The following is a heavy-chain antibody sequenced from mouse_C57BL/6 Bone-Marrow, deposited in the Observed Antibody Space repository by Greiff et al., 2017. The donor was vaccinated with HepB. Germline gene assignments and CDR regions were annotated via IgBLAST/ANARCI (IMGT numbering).Heavy chain of an antibody. V-gene: IGHV1-69*01. D-gene: IGHD2-3*01. J-gene: IGHJ2*01. CDR3: ARRDYDGYYYY. CDR1: GYTFTSYW. CDR2: IDPSDSYT. Sequence: VQLQQSGAELVMPGASVKLSCKASGYTFTSYWMHWVKQRPGQGLEWIGEIDPSDSYTNYNQKFKGKSTLTVDKSSSTAYMQLSSLTSEDSAVYYCARRDYDGYYYYWGQGTTLTVSS.